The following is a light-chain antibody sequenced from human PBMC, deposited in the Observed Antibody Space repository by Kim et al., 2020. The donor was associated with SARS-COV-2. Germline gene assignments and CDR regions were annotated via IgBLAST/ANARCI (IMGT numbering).Light chain of an antibody. J-gene: IGLJ3*02. CDR1: TSTIGNNNL. V-gene: IGLV2-18*02. Sequence: PGQSVTISCTGTTSTIGNNNLVSWYQQPPGAAPKLLIYEVSHRSSGVPARFSGSKSGNTASLTISGLQAEDEGDYYCSSYGNSTLVFGGGTQLTVL. CDR2: EVS. CDR3: SSYGNSTLV.